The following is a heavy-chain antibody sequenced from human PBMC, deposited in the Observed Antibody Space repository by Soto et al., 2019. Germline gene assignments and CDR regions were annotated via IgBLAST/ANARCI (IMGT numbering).Heavy chain of an antibody. J-gene: IGHJ6*03. CDR2: ISAYNGNT. V-gene: IGHV1-18*01. D-gene: IGHD2-15*01. Sequence: ASVKVSCKASGYTFTSYGISWVRQAPGQGLEWMGWISAYNGNTNYAQKLQGRVTMTTDTSTSTAYMELRSLRSDDTAVYYCAREYCSGGSCYPQSVYYYYYYMDVWGKGTTVTVSS. CDR1: GYTFTSYG. CDR3: AREYCSGGSCYPQSVYYYYYYMDV.